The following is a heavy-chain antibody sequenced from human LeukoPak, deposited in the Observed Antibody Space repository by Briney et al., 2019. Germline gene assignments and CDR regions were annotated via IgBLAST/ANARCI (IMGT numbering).Heavy chain of an antibody. J-gene: IGHJ4*02. CDR3: ARVLSPNYYDCSGYVY. CDR1: GFTFSSYW. V-gene: IGHV3-7*01. CDR2: IKQDGSEK. Sequence: GGSLRLSCAASGFTFSSYWMSWVRQAPGKGLEWVANIKQDGSEKYYVDSVKGRFTISRDNAKNSLYLQMNSLRAEDTAVYYCARVLSPNYYDCSGYVYWGQGTLVTVSS. D-gene: IGHD3-22*01.